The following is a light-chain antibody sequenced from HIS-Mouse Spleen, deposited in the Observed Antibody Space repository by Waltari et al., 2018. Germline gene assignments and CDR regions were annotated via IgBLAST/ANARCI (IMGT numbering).Light chain of an antibody. V-gene: IGLV2-8*01. CDR3: SSYAGSNNFVV. CDR1: SSDVGGYYY. J-gene: IGLJ2*01. CDR2: EVS. Sequence: QSALTQPPSASGSPGPSVTIPCTGTSSDVGGYYYVPWYQQHPGKAPKRMIYEVSKRPSGVPDRFSGSKSGNTASLTVSGLQAEDEADYYCSSYAGSNNFVVFGGGTKLTVL.